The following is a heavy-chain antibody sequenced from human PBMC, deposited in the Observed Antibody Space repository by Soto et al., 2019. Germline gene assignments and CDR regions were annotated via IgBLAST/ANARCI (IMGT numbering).Heavy chain of an antibody. D-gene: IGHD5-18*01. CDR1: GGSISSGGYY. V-gene: IGHV4-31*03. CDR3: ARSPHIQLWSYPSDY. J-gene: IGHJ4*02. CDR2: IYFSGST. Sequence: QVQLQESGPGLVKPSQTLSLTCTVSGGSISSGGYYWCWIRQHPGKGLEWIGYIYFSGSTYYNPSLKSRVTISVDTSKNQFSLKLSSVTAADTAVYYCARSPHIQLWSYPSDYWGQGTLVTVSS.